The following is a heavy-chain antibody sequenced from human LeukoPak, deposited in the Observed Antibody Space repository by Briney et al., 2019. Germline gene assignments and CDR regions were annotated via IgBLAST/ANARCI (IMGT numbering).Heavy chain of an antibody. CDR1: GFTFSSYE. J-gene: IGHJ4*02. CDR2: ISSSGSTI. CDR3: ARDLNWNFASFDY. V-gene: IGHV3-48*03. Sequence: QPGGSLRLSCAASGFTFSSYEMNWVRQAPGKGLEWVSYISSSGSTIYYADSVKGRFTISRDNAKNSLYLQMNSLRAEDTAVYYCARDLNWNFASFDYWGQGTLVTVSS. D-gene: IGHD1-7*01.